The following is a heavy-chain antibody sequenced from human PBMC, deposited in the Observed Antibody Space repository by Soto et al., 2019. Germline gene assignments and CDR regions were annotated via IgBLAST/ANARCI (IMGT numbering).Heavy chain of an antibody. CDR3: PKAIWYSGNYFFAS. V-gene: IGHV1-3*01. CDR2: INAGNGHT. Sequence: ASVKVSCKASGYTFTNYAVQWVRQAPGQRLEWLGWINAGNGHTKYSQNFQGRVIITRDTSASTAYMELSSLISEDPAVYYFPKAIWYSGNYFFASWGKGTLVPVSS. D-gene: IGHD1-26*01. CDR1: GYTFTNYA. J-gene: IGHJ4*02.